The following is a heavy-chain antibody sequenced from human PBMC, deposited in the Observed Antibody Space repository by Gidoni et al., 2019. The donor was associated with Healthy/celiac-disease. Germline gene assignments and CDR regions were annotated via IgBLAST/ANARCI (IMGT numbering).Heavy chain of an antibody. D-gene: IGHD6-13*01. CDR2: IIPILGIA. CDR3: ARDETAAGTGGAFDI. Sequence: QVQLVQSGAEVKKPGSSVTVSCKASGGPFSRHAISWVRQAPGQGPEWMGRIIPILGIANYAQKFQGRVTITADKSTSTAYMELSSLRSEDTAVYYCARDETAAGTGGAFDIWGQGTMVTVSS. CDR1: GGPFSRHA. J-gene: IGHJ3*02. V-gene: IGHV1-69*09.